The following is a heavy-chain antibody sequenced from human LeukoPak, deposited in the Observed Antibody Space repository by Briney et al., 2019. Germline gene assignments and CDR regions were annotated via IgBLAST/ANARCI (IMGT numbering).Heavy chain of an antibody. Sequence: SETLSLTCIVSGGSIRSSIYYWGWIRQPPGKGLEWIGSLYSGSTYYSPSLKSRVTIFVDTSKNQFSLKLSSVTSADTAVYYCARHASLPDSSGWENGFDTWGQGTMVTVSS. J-gene: IGHJ3*02. CDR1: GGSIRSSIYY. D-gene: IGHD6-25*01. V-gene: IGHV4-39*01. CDR2: LYSGST. CDR3: ARHASLPDSSGWENGFDT.